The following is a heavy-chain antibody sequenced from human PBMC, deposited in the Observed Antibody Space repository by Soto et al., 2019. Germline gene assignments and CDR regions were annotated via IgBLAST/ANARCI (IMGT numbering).Heavy chain of an antibody. CDR1: GGSISSRGYY. J-gene: IGHJ5*02. CDR3: ATSNWFDP. V-gene: IGHV4-39*01. Sequence: QLQLQESGPGLVKPSETLSLTCTVSGGSISSRGYYWGWIRQPQGKGLEWIGNIYDSGSTYSNPYLKRRVTFSVDTSLSQFPPRLSSVTAADTAVYCWATSNWFDPWGQGTRVTVSS. CDR2: IYDSGST.